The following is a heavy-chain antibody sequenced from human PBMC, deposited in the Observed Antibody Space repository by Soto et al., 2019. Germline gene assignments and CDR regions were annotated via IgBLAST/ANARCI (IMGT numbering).Heavy chain of an antibody. CDR2: ISYDGSHQ. J-gene: IGHJ5*01. D-gene: IGHD2-8*01. Sequence: GGSLRLSCAASGFTFSNYGMHWVRQTPGKGLEWVAVISYDGSHQFYTDSVKGRFTISRDNSKNTLYLQMNSLKTDDTAMYYCAKDPKCCTIGSHFLDNWFDSWGQGTLVTVSS. V-gene: IGHV3-30*18. CDR3: AKDPKCCTIGSHFLDNWFDS. CDR1: GFTFSNYG.